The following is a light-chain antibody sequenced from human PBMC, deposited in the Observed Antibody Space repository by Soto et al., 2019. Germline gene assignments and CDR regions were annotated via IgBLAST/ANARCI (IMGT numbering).Light chain of an antibody. CDR3: QSYDADILI. Sequence: NFMLTQPHSVSGSPGKTVTISCTRSSGNIVSNYVQWYQQRPGSSPTTVIFEDDDRPSGVPDRFSASLDTSTNSASLTISGLKPEDEADYYCQSYDADILIFGGGTKRTVL. J-gene: IGLJ2*01. V-gene: IGLV6-57*01. CDR2: EDD. CDR1: SGNIVSNY.